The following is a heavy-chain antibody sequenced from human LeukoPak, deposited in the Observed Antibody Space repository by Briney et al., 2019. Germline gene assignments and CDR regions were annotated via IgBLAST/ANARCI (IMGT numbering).Heavy chain of an antibody. D-gene: IGHD2-15*01. V-gene: IGHV4-61*08. J-gene: IGHJ4*02. CDR3: ARGGYCSGGSCYSHANFDY. Sequence: SETLSLTCTVSGDSISSGDYYWSWIRQPPGKGLQWIGYIYYSGSTNYNPSLKGRVSISIDTSKNQFSLKLSSVTAADMAVYYCARGGYCSGGSCYSHANFDYWGQGTLVTVSS. CDR2: IYYSGST. CDR1: GDSISSGDYY.